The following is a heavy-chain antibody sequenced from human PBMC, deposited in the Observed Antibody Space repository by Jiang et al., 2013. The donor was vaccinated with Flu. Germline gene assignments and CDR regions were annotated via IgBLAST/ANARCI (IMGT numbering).Heavy chain of an antibody. CDR2: MYHSGST. Sequence: GSGLVKPSGTLSLTCIVYGDSISSSHWWSWVRQSPGKGLEWIAEMYHSGSTNYNPSLKGRVTISADKSNNQFSLRLRSVTAADTAVYFCARSPPQREGRGSRGAFEIWGQGTLVIVSS. V-gene: IGHV4-4*02. D-gene: IGHD5-24*01. CDR1: GDSISSSHW. CDR3: ARSPPQREGRGSRGAFEI. J-gene: IGHJ3*02.